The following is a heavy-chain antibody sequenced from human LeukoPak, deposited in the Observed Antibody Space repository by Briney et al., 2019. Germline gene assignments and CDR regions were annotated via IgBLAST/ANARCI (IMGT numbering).Heavy chain of an antibody. CDR2: IYYSGST. V-gene: IGHV4-59*01. CDR1: GGSISSYY. Sequence: SETLSLTCTVSGGSISSYYWSWIRQPPGKGLEWVGYIYYSGSTNYNPSLKSRVTISVDTSKNQFSLKLSSVTAADTAVYYCARGSYGSGSYGYYGMDVWGQGTTVTVSS. D-gene: IGHD3-10*01. J-gene: IGHJ6*02. CDR3: ARGSYGSGSYGYYGMDV.